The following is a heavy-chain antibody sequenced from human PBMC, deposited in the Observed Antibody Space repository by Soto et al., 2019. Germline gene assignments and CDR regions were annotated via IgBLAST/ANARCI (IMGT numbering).Heavy chain of an antibody. D-gene: IGHD3-10*01. CDR1: GFTFSSYA. CDR3: EKDPITMVRGVFNYYYYGMDV. Sequence: PGGSLRLSCAASGFTFSSYAMSWVRQAPGKGLEWVSAISGSGGSTYYADSVKGRFTISRDNSKNTLYLQMNSLRAEDTAVYYCEKDPITMVRGVFNYYYYGMDVWGQGTTVTVSS. J-gene: IGHJ6*02. V-gene: IGHV3-23*01. CDR2: ISGSGGST.